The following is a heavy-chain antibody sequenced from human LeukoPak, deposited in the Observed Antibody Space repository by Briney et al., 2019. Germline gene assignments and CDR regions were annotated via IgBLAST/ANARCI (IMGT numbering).Heavy chain of an antibody. V-gene: IGHV3-33*08. D-gene: IGHD6-19*01. Sequence: PGGSLRLSCAASGFTFSSYAMHWVRQAPGKGLEWVAVIWYDGSSKYYADSVKGRFTISRDNSKNTLYLQMNSLRAEDTAVYYCAREQVDGPLGYWGQGTLVTVSS. CDR1: GFTFSSYA. CDR3: AREQVDGPLGY. J-gene: IGHJ4*02. CDR2: IWYDGSSK.